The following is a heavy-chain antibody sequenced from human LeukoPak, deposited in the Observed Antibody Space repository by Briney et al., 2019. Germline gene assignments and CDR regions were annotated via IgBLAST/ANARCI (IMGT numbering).Heavy chain of an antibody. CDR2: INHSGST. D-gene: IGHD1-1*01. Sequence: KASETLSLTCAVYGGSFSGYYWSWIRQPPGKGLEWIGEINHSGSTNYNPSLKSRVTISVDTSKNQFSLKLSSVTAADTAVYYCARVRYNWNDKGSSLLDYWGQGTLVTVSS. CDR1: GGSFSGYY. J-gene: IGHJ4*02. V-gene: IGHV4-34*01. CDR3: ARVRYNWNDKGSSLLDY.